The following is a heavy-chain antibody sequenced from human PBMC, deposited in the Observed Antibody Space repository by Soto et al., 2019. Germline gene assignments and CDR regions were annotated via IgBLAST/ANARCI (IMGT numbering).Heavy chain of an antibody. CDR3: AADHPHTAIGWPV. J-gene: IGHJ6*02. V-gene: IGHV1-58*02. CDR2: IVVASGRT. Sequence: ASVKVSCKASGFDFGSFGIQFLRQTRGRGLEWIGWIVVASGRTNYARQFQGRVAFSRDMSSTTAYMDLYALKSDDTAVYFCAADHPHTAIGWPVWGQGTTFTVSS. CDR1: GFDFGSFG.